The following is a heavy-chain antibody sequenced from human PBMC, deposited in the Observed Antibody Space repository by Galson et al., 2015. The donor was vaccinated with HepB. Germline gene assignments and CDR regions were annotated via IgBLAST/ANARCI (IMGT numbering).Heavy chain of an antibody. CDR1: GFTFSSYS. J-gene: IGHJ2*01. Sequence: SLRLSCAASGFTFSSYSMNWVRQAPGKGLEWVSYISSSSSTIYYADSVKGRFTISRDNAKNSLYLQMNSLRAEDTAVYYCAKPLYADWYFDLWSRGTLVTVSS. V-gene: IGHV3-48*01. CDR2: ISSSSSTI. D-gene: IGHD2-2*01. CDR3: AKPLYADWYFDL.